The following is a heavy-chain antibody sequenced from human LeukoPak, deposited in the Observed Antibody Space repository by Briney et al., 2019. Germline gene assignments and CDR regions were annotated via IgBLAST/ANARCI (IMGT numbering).Heavy chain of an antibody. CDR3: AKDRVDGSGSQVES. CDR2: ISGSGAMT. Sequence: GGTLRLSCAASGFTLSNHAMIGVRQAPGKGLEWVSAISGSGAMTNYADSVKGRFTISRDNAMDTLYLHMNSRRADDTAVYYCAKDRVDGSGSQVESWGQGSLVIVSS. CDR1: GFTLSNHA. J-gene: IGHJ4*02. V-gene: IGHV3-23*01. D-gene: IGHD3-10*01.